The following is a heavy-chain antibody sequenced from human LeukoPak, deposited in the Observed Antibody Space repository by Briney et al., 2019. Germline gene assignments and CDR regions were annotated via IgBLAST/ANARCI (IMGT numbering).Heavy chain of an antibody. V-gene: IGHV4-59*12. CDR3: ARVRLSPGVFLWGYSYGYAFGPGLFDY. J-gene: IGHJ4*02. D-gene: IGHD5-18*01. CDR1: GVSISEYY. Sequence: SETLSLTCTVSGVSISEYYWSWIRQPPGKGLEWIGYINDNGSTNYNPSFKSRLTISVDTSKNQFSLKLSSVTAADTAVYYCARVRLSPGVFLWGYSYGYAFGPGLFDYWGQGTLVTVSS. CDR2: INDNGST.